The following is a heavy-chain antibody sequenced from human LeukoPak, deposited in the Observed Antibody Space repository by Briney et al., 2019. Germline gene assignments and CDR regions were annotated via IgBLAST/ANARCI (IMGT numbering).Heavy chain of an antibody. CDR3: AACGGDCYGYYFDY. V-gene: IGHV4-61*01. Sequence: SETLSVTCTVSGGSVSSGNFYWSWIRQPPGKGLEWIGYIFHSGHTNYNPSLKSRVTMSVDTSKNQFSLKLTSVTAADAAVYYCAACGGDCYGYYFDYWGQGTLVTVSS. J-gene: IGHJ4*02. CDR1: GGSVSSGNFY. CDR2: IFHSGHT. D-gene: IGHD2-21*02.